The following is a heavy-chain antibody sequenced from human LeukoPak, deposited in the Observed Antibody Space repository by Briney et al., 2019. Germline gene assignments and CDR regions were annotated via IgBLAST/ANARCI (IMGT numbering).Heavy chain of an antibody. J-gene: IGHJ3*02. CDR2: INHSGST. CDR1: GGSFSGYY. V-gene: IGHV4-34*01. Sequence: SETLPLTCAVYGGSFSGYYWSWIRQPPGKGLEWIGEINHSGSTNYNPPLKSRVTISVDTSKNQFSLKLSSVTAADTAVYYCAVTTSFDAFDIWGQGTMVTVSS. D-gene: IGHD4-11*01. CDR3: AVTTSFDAFDI.